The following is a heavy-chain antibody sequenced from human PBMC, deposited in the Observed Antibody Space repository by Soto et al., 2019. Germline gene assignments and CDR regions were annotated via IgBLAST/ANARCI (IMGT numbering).Heavy chain of an antibody. V-gene: IGHV1-3*01. Sequence: ASVKVSCKASGYTFTSYAMHWVRQAPGQRLEWMGWINAGNGNTKYSQKLQGRVTITRDTSASTAYMELSSLRSEDTAVYYCARAVALPADFDYRGQGTLVTVSS. CDR2: INAGNGNT. CDR1: GYTFTSYA. D-gene: IGHD2-21*01. CDR3: ARAVALPADFDY. J-gene: IGHJ4*02.